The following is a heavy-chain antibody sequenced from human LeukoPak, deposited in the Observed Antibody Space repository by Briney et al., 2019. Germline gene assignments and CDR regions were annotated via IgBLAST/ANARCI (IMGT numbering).Heavy chain of an antibody. J-gene: IGHJ3*02. Sequence: PVRPLRLSCAASGFTFSSYAMHWVRQAPGKGLEWVAVISYDGSNKYYADSVKGRFTISRDNSKNTLYLQMNRLRAEDTAVYYCARDGDSSGYYPDDAFDIWGQGTMVTVSS. CDR1: GFTFSSYA. D-gene: IGHD3-22*01. CDR3: ARDGDSSGYYPDDAFDI. V-gene: IGHV3-30-3*01. CDR2: ISYDGSNK.